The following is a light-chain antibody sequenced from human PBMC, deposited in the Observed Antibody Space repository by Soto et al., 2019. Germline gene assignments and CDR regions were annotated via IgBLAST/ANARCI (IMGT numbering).Light chain of an antibody. J-gene: IGLJ3*02. Sequence: QSVLTQPPSASGTPGQRVIISCSGSSSNIGRDYVYWFQQLPGTAPKLLIYTNNQWPSGVPDRFSGSKSGTSASLAISGLRSEDEADYCCAAWDDSLSTWVFGGGTKLTVL. CDR3: AAWDDSLSTWV. CDR1: SSNIGRDY. CDR2: TNN. V-gene: IGLV1-47*02.